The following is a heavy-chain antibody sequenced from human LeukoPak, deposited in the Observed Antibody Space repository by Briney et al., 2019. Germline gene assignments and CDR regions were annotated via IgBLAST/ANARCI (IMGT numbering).Heavy chain of an antibody. D-gene: IGHD1-26*01. CDR1: GFTFNGYA. CDR3: AKDYSGAYFRGADY. V-gene: IGHV3-23*01. CDR2: ITATGGTK. Sequence: GSLRLSCAASGFTFNGYAMSWVRQAPGKGLKWVASITATGGTKFYADSVKGRFTISRDNSKNTLYLQMNSLRAEDTAVYYCAKDYSGAYFRGADYWGQGTLVTVSS. J-gene: IGHJ4*02.